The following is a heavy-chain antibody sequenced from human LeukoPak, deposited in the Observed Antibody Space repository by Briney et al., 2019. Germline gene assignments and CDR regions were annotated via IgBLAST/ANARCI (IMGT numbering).Heavy chain of an antibody. CDR2: IIPILGIA. CDR1: GYTFTSYG. Sequence: SVKVSCKASGYTFTSYGISWVRQAPGQGLEWMGWIIPILGIANYAQKFQGRVTITADKSTSTAYMELSSLRSEDTAVYYCASPIQLWLNVLAFDIWGQGTMVTVSS. CDR3: ASPIQLWLNVLAFDI. J-gene: IGHJ3*02. D-gene: IGHD5-18*01. V-gene: IGHV1-69*10.